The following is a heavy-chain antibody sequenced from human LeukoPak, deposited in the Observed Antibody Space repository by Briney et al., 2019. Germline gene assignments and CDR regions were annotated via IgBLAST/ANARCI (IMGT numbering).Heavy chain of an antibody. V-gene: IGHV3-11*04. CDR1: GFTFSDYY. CDR3: ARGSNLAIGVVPAAILYYMDV. Sequence: GGSLRLSCAASGFTFSDYYMSWIRQAPGKGLEWVSYISSGGSTIKYADSVKGRFTVSRDNAKKSLYLQMNSLRAEDTAVYYCARGSNLAIGVVPAAILYYMDVWGKGTTVTISS. D-gene: IGHD2-2*01. J-gene: IGHJ6*03. CDR2: ISSGGSTI.